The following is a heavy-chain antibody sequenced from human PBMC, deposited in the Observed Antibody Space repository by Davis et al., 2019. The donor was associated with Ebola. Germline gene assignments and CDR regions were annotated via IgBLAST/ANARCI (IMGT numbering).Heavy chain of an antibody. Sequence: ASVKVSCKASGYTFTSYAMHWVRQAPGQGLEWMGWISAYNGNTNYAQKLQGRVTMTTDTSTSTAYMELRSLGSEDTAVYYCATTERAYCSGGSCYSGVFDYWGQGTLVTVSS. D-gene: IGHD2-15*01. J-gene: IGHJ4*02. CDR2: ISAYNGNT. CDR3: ATTERAYCSGGSCYSGVFDY. V-gene: IGHV1-18*01. CDR1: GYTFTSYA.